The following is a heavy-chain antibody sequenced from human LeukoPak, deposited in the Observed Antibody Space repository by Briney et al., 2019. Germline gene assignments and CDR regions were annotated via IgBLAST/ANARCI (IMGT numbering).Heavy chain of an antibody. CDR2: IYSGGST. Sequence: GGSLRLSCAASGFTVSSNYMSWVRQAPGKGLEWVSVIYSGGSTYYADSVKGRFTISRDNSKNTLYLQMNSLRAEDTAVYYCAKGPPQQLVPPYFDYWGQGTLVTVSS. J-gene: IGHJ4*02. V-gene: IGHV3-53*01. CDR1: GFTVSSNY. CDR3: AKGPPQQLVPPYFDY. D-gene: IGHD6-13*01.